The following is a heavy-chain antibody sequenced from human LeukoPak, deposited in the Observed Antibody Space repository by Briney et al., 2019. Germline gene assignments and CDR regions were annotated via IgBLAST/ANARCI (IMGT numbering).Heavy chain of an antibody. CDR1: GFTFSSYW. D-gene: IGHD2-21*01. CDR2: IKQDGSEK. V-gene: IGHV3-7*01. Sequence: GGSLRPSCAASGFTFSSYWMSWVRQAPGKGLEWVADIKQDGSEKYYVDSVKGRFTISRDNAKNSLYLQMNSLRAEDTAVYYCARDALVILQAFDIWGQGTMVTVSS. J-gene: IGHJ3*02. CDR3: ARDALVILQAFDI.